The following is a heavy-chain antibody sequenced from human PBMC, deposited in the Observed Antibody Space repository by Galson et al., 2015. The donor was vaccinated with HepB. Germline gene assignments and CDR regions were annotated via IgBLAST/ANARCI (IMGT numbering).Heavy chain of an antibody. J-gene: IGHJ4*02. D-gene: IGHD1-26*01. CDR1: GFTFSSYG. CDR3: AKDRGYSGSYYSSD. CDR2: ISYDGSNK. V-gene: IGHV3-30*18. Sequence: SLRLSCAASGFTFSSYGMHWVRQAPGKGLEWVAVISYDGSNKYYADSVKGRFTISRGNSKNTLYLQMNSLRAEDTAVYYCAKDRGYSGSYYSSDWGQGTLVTVSS.